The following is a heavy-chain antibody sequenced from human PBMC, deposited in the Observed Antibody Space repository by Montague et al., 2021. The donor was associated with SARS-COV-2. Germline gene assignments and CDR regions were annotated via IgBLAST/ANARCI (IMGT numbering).Heavy chain of an antibody. CDR1: GFTFNTYD. D-gene: IGHD2-15*01. CDR3: AKDLTVDIVVVVAAIKDSAFDY. Sequence: SLRLSCAASGFTFNTYDMHWVRQAPGKGLEWVAVVSYDESNKYYADSVKGRFTISRDNSKNTPYLQMNSLRAEDTAVYYCAKDLTVDIVVVVAAIKDSAFDYWGQGTLVTVSS. V-gene: IGHV3-30*18. J-gene: IGHJ4*02. CDR2: VSYDESNK.